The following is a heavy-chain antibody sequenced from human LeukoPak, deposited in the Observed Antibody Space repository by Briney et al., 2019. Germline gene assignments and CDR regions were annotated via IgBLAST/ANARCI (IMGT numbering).Heavy chain of an antibody. D-gene: IGHD6-19*01. CDR1: GLTFKSFA. V-gene: IGHV3-23*01. J-gene: IGHJ4*02. CDR3: TKDLMTGFSSGWYFGY. CDR2: SSGNEDST. Sequence: GGSLRLSCAASGLTFKSFAMSWVRQAPGKGLEWVAVSSGNEDSTHYADSVRGRFVISSDNSKNTLFLQMNSLRAEDTAVYYCTKDLMTGFSSGWYFGYWGQGTLVTVSS.